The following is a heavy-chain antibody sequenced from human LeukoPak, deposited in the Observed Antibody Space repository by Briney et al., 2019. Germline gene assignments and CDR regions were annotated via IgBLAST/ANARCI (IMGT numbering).Heavy chain of an antibody. CDR3: ARVTIAVAGIVDY. V-gene: IGHV3-21*01. CDR2: ISSSSSYI. CDR1: GFTFDDYA. Sequence: PGRSLRLSCAASGFTFDDYAMYWVRQIPGKGLEWVSSISSSSSYIYYADSVKGRFTISRDNAKNSLYLQMNSLRAEDTAVYYCARVTIAVAGIVDYWGQGTLVTVSS. J-gene: IGHJ4*02. D-gene: IGHD6-19*01.